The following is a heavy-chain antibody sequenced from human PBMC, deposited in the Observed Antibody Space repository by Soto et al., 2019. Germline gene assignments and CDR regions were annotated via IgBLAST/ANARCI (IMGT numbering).Heavy chain of an antibody. Sequence: QVQLQESGPGLVKPSQTLSLTCTVSGGSISSGGYYWRWIRQHPGKGLEWIGYIYYSGSTYYNPSLKSRVTISVDTSKNQFSLKLSSVTAADTAVYYCAREHRYYYYMDVWGKGTTVTVSS. CDR3: AREHRYYYYMDV. CDR1: GGSISSGGYY. CDR2: IYYSGST. J-gene: IGHJ6*03. V-gene: IGHV4-31*03.